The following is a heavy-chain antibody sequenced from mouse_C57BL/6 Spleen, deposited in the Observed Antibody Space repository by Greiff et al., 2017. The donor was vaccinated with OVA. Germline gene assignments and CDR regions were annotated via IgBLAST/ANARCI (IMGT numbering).Heavy chain of an antibody. Sequence: EVQLVESGPGLVKPSQSLSLTCSVPGYSITSGYYWNWIRQFPGNKLEWMGYISYDGSNNYNPSLKNRISITRDTSKNQFFLKLNSVTTEDTATYYCARDYGSSPFDYWGQGTTLTVSS. CDR1: GYSITSGYY. CDR3: ARDYGSSPFDY. V-gene: IGHV3-6*01. J-gene: IGHJ2*01. D-gene: IGHD1-1*01. CDR2: ISYDGSN.